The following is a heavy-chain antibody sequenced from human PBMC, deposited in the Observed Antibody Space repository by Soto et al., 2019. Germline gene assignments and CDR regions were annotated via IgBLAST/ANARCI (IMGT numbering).Heavy chain of an antibody. CDR2: IIPIFGTA. J-gene: IGHJ6*02. V-gene: IGHV1-69*13. CDR1: GCTFSSYA. Sequence: SVKVSCKASGCTFSSYAISWVRQAPGKGLEWMGGIIPIFGTANYAQKFQGRVTITADESTSTAYMELSSLTSEDTAVYYWARVSGDSYDGMDVWGQGTTVTVSS. CDR3: ARVSGDSYDGMDV. D-gene: IGHD2-15*01.